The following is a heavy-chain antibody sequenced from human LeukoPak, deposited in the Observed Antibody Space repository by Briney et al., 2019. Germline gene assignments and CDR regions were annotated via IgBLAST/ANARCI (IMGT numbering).Heavy chain of an antibody. V-gene: IGHV6-1*01. CDR3: ARDVGSSGWYTVDY. CDR2: TYYRSKWYN. Sequence: SQTLSVTCAISGDSVSSNNGAWNWIMQSPSRGLEWLGRTYYRSKWYNDYAVSMKGRITINPDTSKNQFSLQLNSVTPEDTAVYYCARDVGSSGWYTVDYWGQGTLATVSS. CDR1: GDSVSSNNGA. D-gene: IGHD6-19*01. J-gene: IGHJ4*02.